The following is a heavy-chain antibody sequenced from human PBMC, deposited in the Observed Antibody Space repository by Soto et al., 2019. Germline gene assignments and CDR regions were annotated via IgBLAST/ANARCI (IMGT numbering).Heavy chain of an antibody. J-gene: IGHJ4*02. D-gene: IGHD3-9*01. Sequence: GGSLRLSCAASGFTFSSYAMSWVRQAPGKGLEWVSAISGSGGSTYYADSVKGRFTISRGNSKNTLYLQMNSLRAEDTAVYYCAKALKLRYFDWLLFLDYWGQGTLVTVSS. CDR3: AKALKLRYFDWLLFLDY. V-gene: IGHV3-23*01. CDR2: ISGSGGST. CDR1: GFTFSSYA.